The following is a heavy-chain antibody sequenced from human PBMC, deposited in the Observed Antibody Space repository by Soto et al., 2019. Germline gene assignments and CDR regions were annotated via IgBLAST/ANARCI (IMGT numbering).Heavy chain of an antibody. Sequence: VSGPTLVNPTQTLTLTCTFSGFSLSTSGMRVSWIRQPPGKALEGVARIDWAGDKFYSTSLKTRLTISKDTSKNQVVLTMTHKDTGDTATYYFARMVKDVWYFDHWGEARLV. V-gene: IGHV2-70*04. J-gene: IGHJ4*02. CDR1: GFSLSTSGMR. D-gene: IGHD2-21*01. CDR3: ARMVKDVWYFDH. CDR2: IDWAGDK.